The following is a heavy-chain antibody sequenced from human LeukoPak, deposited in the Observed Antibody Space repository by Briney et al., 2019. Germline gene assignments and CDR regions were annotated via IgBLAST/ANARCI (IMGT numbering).Heavy chain of an antibody. Sequence: ASVKVSCKASGYTFTGYYMHWVRQAPGQGLEWMGWINPNSGGTNYAQKFQGRVTMTRDTSISTAYMELSRLRSDDTAVYYCAREGGYCSSTSCYVYWGQGTLVTVSS. CDR1: GYTFTGYY. CDR3: AREGGYCSSTSCYVY. J-gene: IGHJ4*02. D-gene: IGHD2-2*01. CDR2: INPNSGGT. V-gene: IGHV1-2*02.